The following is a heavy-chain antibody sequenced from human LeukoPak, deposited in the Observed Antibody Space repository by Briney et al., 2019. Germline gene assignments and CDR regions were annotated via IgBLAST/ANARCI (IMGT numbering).Heavy chain of an antibody. V-gene: IGHV3-23*01. D-gene: IGHD4-23*01. Sequence: PGGSLRLSCAASGFTFSNAWMSWVRQAPGKGLEWVSAISGSGGSTYYADSVKGRFTISRDNSKNTLYLQMNSLRAEDTAVYYRAKAELMTTVVTPYIYWGQGTLVTVSS. CDR2: ISGSGGST. CDR3: AKAELMTTVVTPYIY. J-gene: IGHJ4*02. CDR1: GFTFSNAW.